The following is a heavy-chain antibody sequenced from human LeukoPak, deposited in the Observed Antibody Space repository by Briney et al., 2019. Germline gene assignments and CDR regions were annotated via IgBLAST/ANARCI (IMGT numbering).Heavy chain of an antibody. J-gene: IGHJ4*02. D-gene: IGHD6-19*01. CDR3: AKQLWLGYYFDY. Sequence: GGSLRLSCAASGFTVSSNYMSWVRQAPGKGLEWVSVIYSGGSTYYADSVKGRFTISRDNSKNTLYLQMNSLRAEDTAVYYCAKQLWLGYYFDYWGQGTLVTVSS. CDR1: GFTVSSNY. CDR2: IYSGGST. V-gene: IGHV3-66*04.